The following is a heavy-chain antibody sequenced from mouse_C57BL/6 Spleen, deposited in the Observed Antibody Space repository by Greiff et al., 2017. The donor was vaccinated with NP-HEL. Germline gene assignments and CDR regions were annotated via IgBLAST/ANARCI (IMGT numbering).Heavy chain of an antibody. J-gene: IGHJ3*01. Sequence: EVKLMESGPGLVKPSQSLSLTCSVTGYSITSGYYWNWIRQFPGNKLEWMGYISYDGSNNYNPSLKNRISITRDTSKNQFFLKLNSVTTEDTATYYCARGGNPPWFAYWGQGTLVTVSA. CDR3: ARGGNPPWFAY. D-gene: IGHD2-1*01. CDR2: ISYDGSN. CDR1: GYSITSGYY. V-gene: IGHV3-6*01.